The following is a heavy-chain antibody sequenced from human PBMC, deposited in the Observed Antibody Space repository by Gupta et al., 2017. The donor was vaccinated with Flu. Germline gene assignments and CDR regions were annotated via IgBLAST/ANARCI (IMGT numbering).Heavy chain of an antibody. V-gene: IGHV3-23*01. Sequence: EVELLESGGDLVQPGGSLRLSCAASGLSLKPFPLRWVRQAPGKGLEWVSSFTAPVTNKYYADSVKGRFTISRDNSKNTLYLQMNSLRAEDTALYYCARGPKDDGFDVWGQGTLVTVSS. CDR2: FTAPVTNK. CDR3: ARGPKDDGFDV. D-gene: IGHD3-10*01. J-gene: IGHJ3*01. CDR1: GLSLKPFP.